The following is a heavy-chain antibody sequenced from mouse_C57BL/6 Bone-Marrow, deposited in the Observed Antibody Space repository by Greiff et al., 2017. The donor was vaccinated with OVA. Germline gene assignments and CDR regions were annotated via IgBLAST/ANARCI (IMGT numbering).Heavy chain of an antibody. J-gene: IGHJ4*01. V-gene: IGHV1-47*01. D-gene: IGHD1-1*01. CDR2: FHPYNDDT. Sequence: QVQLKESGAELVKPGASVKMSCKASGYTFTTYPIEWMKQNHGKSLEWIGNFHPYNDDTKYNEKFKGKATLTVEKSSSTVYLELSRLTSDDSAVYYCARGKHYGRDYAMDYWGQGTSVTVSS. CDR3: ARGKHYGRDYAMDY. CDR1: GYTFTTYP.